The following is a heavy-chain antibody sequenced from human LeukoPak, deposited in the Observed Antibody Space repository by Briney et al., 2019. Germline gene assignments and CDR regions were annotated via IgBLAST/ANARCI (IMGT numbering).Heavy chain of an antibody. CDR3: ARDGLHGVKGGLDY. V-gene: IGHV4-39*07. CDR2: IYYSGST. CDR1: GGSISSSSYY. D-gene: IGHD3-16*01. Sequence: SETLSLTCTVSGGSISSSSYYWGWIRQPPGKGLEWIGSIYYSGSTYYNPSLKSRVTISVDTSKNQFSLKLSSVTAADTAVYYCARDGLHGVKGGLDYWGQGTLVTVSS. J-gene: IGHJ4*02.